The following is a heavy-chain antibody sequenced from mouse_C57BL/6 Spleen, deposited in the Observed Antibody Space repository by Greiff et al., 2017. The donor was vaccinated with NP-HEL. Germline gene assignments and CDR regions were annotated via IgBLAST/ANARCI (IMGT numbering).Heavy chain of an antibody. Sequence: EVQLVESGGGLVKPGGSLKLSCAASGFTFSSYAMSWVRQTPEKRLEWVATISDGGSYTYYPDNVKGRFTISRDNAKNNLYLQMSHLKSEDTAMYYCAREREDYGSSYWYVDVWGTGTTVTVSS. J-gene: IGHJ1*03. CDR1: GFTFSSYA. CDR2: ISDGGSYT. D-gene: IGHD1-1*01. CDR3: AREREDYGSSYWYVDV. V-gene: IGHV5-4*01.